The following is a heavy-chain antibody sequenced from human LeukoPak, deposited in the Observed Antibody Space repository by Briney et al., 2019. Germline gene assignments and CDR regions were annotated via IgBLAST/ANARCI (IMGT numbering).Heavy chain of an antibody. D-gene: IGHD5-24*01. V-gene: IGHV4-34*01. Sequence: PSETLSLTCAVYGGSFSGYYWSWIRQPPGKGLEWIGEINHSGSTNYNPSLKSRVTISVDTSKNQFSLKLSSVTAADTAVYYCASLLQGNWFDPWGQGTLVTVSS. CDR1: GGSFSGYY. J-gene: IGHJ5*02. CDR3: ASLLQGNWFDP. CDR2: INHSGST.